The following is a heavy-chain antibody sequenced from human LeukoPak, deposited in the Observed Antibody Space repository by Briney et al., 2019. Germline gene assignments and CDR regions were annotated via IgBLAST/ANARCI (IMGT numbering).Heavy chain of an antibody. CDR1: GGSISSYY. CDR2: IYYSGST. J-gene: IGHJ5*02. D-gene: IGHD1-26*01. CDR3: ARGVGATPGDWFDP. Sequence: SETLSLTCTVSGGSISSYYWSWIRQPPGKGLEWIGYIYYSGSTNYNPSLKSRVTISVDTSKNQFSLKLSSVTAADTAVYYCARGVGATPGDWFDPWGQGTLVTVSS. V-gene: IGHV4-59*08.